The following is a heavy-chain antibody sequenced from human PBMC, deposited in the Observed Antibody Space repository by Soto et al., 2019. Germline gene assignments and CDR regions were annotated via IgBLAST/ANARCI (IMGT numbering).Heavy chain of an antibody. CDR2: ISSSSSSI. CDR3: ARSFIAVAGTIDY. J-gene: IGHJ4*02. D-gene: IGHD6-19*01. V-gene: IGHV3-21*01. CDR1: GFTFSSYS. Sequence: EVQLVESGGGLVKPGGSLRLSCAASGFTFSSYSMNWVRQAPGKGLEWVASISSSSSSIYYADSVKGRFTISRDNAKNSLYLQMNSLRAEDTAVYYGARSFIAVAGTIDYWGQCTLVTVSS.